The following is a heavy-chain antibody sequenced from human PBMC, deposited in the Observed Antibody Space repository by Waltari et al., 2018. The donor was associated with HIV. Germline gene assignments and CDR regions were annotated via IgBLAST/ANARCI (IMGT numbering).Heavy chain of an antibody. J-gene: IGHJ5*02. CDR1: GGSISRGSYS. D-gene: IGHD3-3*01. V-gene: IGHV4-61*02. CDR3: ARARQTISGVVRSWFDT. CDR2: VYTNGAT. Sequence: QVQLQESGPGLVKPSQTLSLPCSVSGGSISRGSYSWSWIRQPAGKGLEWIGRVYTNGATSYSPSLRSRVTISVDTAKNQFSLKLSSVTAGDTAVYYCARARQTISGVVRSWFDTWGQGTLVAVSS.